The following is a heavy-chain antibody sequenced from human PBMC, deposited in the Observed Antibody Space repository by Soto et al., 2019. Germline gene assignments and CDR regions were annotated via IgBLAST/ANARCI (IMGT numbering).Heavy chain of an antibody. CDR3: ARLLYDFWSGLLGWFDP. J-gene: IGHJ5*02. CDR1: GGSISSSSYY. D-gene: IGHD3-3*01. CDR2: IYYSGST. Sequence: SETLSLTCTVSGGSISSSSYYWGWIRQPPGKGLEWIGSIYYSGSTYYNPSLKSRVTISVDTSKNQFSLKLSSVTAADTAVYYCARLLYDFWSGLLGWFDPWGQGTLVTVSS. V-gene: IGHV4-39*01.